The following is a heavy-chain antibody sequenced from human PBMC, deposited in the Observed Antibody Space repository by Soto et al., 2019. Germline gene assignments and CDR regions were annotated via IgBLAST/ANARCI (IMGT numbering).Heavy chain of an antibody. CDR1: GYTFTSYG. J-gene: IGHJ6*02. Sequence: QGQLVQSGAEVKKPGASVKVSCKASGYTFTSYGISWVRQAPGQGLEWMGWISAKKGNTKYAQKFQGRVTMTTDTSTSTAYMEVRSLRSDVRAVYYCAREILAPDFYFHRMDVWGQGTTVIVSS. CDR2: ISAKKGNT. D-gene: IGHD1-26*01. V-gene: IGHV1-18*04. CDR3: AREILAPDFYFHRMDV.